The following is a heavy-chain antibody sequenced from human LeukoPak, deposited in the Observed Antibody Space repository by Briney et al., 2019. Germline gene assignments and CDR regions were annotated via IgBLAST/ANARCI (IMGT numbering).Heavy chain of an antibody. Sequence: SETLSLTCTVSGGSISSHYWSWIRQPPGKGLEWIGDIYYSGSTNYNPSLKSRVTISVDTSKNQFSLKLSSVTAADTAVYYCARVEYKWIYVSVSYYYYMDVWGKGTTVTVSS. CDR2: IYYSGST. D-gene: IGHD1-7*01. J-gene: IGHJ6*03. V-gene: IGHV4-59*11. CDR3: ARVEYKWIYVSVSYYYYMDV. CDR1: GGSISSHY.